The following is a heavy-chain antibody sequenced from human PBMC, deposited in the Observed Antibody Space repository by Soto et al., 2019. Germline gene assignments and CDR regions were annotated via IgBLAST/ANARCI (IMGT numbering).Heavy chain of an antibody. D-gene: IGHD6-13*01. J-gene: IGHJ4*02. CDR2: ISWNSGSI. V-gene: IGHV3-9*01. Sequence: GGSLRLSCAASGFTFDDYAMHWVRQAPGKGLEWVSGISWNSGSIYYADSVQGRFTISRDDAKNSLYLQMDSLRAEDTAVYYCARDRRIAPAADFYFDSWGQGTLVTVSS. CDR1: GFTFDDYA. CDR3: ARDRRIAPAADFYFDS.